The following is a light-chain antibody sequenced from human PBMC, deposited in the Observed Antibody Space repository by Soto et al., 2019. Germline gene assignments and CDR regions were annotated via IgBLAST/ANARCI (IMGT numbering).Light chain of an antibody. J-gene: IGKJ1*01. Sequence: EIVLTQSPATLSLSPGERATLSCRASQYVSSFLAWYQQKAGQAPRLLIYGASTRATGIPARFSGSGSGTESTLTISSLQSEDFAVYYCQQYNNWPTWKFGQGTKVDIK. V-gene: IGKV3-15*01. CDR1: QYVSSF. CDR3: QQYNNWPTWK. CDR2: GAS.